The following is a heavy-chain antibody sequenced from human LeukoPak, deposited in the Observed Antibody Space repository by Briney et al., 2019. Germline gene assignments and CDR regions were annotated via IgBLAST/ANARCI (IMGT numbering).Heavy chain of an antibody. CDR1: GFRFSSYE. V-gene: IGHV3-48*03. D-gene: IGHD6-19*01. Sequence: GGSLRLSCSASGFRFSSYEMNWVRQAPGKGLEWVSHISSSGSLIYYSDSVKGRFTISRNNAKNSLYLQMNSLRAEDTAVYYCTRDRPSSGWNDYWGQGTLVTVSS. CDR2: ISSSGSLI. J-gene: IGHJ4*02. CDR3: TRDRPSSGWNDY.